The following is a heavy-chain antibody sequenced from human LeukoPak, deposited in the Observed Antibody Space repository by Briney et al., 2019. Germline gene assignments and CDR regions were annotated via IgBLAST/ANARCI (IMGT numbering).Heavy chain of an antibody. CDR2: IYYSGST. CDR3: ATAGPDILTGLDY. CDR1: GGSIHSYY. D-gene: IGHD3-9*01. V-gene: IGHV4-59*08. Sequence: SETLSLTLTISGGSIHSYYWNLIRQPPGKGLEWIGYIYYSGSTNYNPSLKSRVTISVDTSKHQFSLKLSSVTAADTAVYYCATAGPDILTGLDYWGQGTLVTVSS. J-gene: IGHJ4*02.